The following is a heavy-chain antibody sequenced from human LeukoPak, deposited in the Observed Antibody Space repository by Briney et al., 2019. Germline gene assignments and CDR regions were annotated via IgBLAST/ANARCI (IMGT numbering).Heavy chain of an antibody. Sequence: SQTLSLTCTVSGGSISSGDYYWSWIRQPPGKGLEWIGYIYYSGSTYYNPSLKSRVTISVDTSKNQFSLKLSSVTAADTAVYYCAGTLRRGYYFDYWGQGTLVTVSS. CDR1: GGSISSGDYY. CDR3: AGTLRRGYYFDY. CDR2: IYYSGST. D-gene: IGHD3-10*01. J-gene: IGHJ4*02. V-gene: IGHV4-30-4*01.